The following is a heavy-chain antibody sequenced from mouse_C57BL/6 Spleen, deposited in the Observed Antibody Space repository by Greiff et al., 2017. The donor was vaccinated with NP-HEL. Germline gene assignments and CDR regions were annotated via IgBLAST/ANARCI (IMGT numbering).Heavy chain of an antibody. D-gene: IGHD2-14*01. V-gene: IGHV1-69*01. CDR2: IDPSDSYT. J-gene: IGHJ4*01. Sequence: QVQLKQPGAELVMPGASVKLSCKASGYTFTSYWMHWVKQRPGQGLEWIGEIDPSDSYTNYNQKFKGKSTLTVDKSSSTAYMQLSSLTSEDSAVYYCARRVLPYYAMDYWGQGTSVTVSS. CDR3: ARRVLPYYAMDY. CDR1: GYTFTSYW.